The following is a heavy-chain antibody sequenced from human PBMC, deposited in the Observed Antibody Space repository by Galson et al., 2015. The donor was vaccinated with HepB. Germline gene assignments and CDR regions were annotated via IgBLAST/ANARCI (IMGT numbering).Heavy chain of an antibody. Sequence: SVKVSCKASGYTFTTYGISWVRQAPGQGLEWMGWISTYNFNTNLAQRLQGRVTMTTDTSTSTAYIELRSLGSDDTAVYYCARARYSTSPPDYGGQGTLVTVSS. CDR1: GYTFTTYG. V-gene: IGHV1-18*01. D-gene: IGHD1-26*01. J-gene: IGHJ4*02. CDR2: ISTYNFNT. CDR3: ARARYSTSPPDY.